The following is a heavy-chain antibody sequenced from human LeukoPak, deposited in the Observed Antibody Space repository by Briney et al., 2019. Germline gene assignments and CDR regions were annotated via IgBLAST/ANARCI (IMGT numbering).Heavy chain of an antibody. Sequence: GGSLRLSCVASGFPFSSYWMTWVRQAPGKGLEWVGRIKSKTDGGTTDYAAPVKGRFTISRDGSKNTLYLQMNSLKTEDTAVYYCTTEDCGGDCSTLIDYWGQGTLVTVSS. D-gene: IGHD2-21*02. CDR2: IKSKTDGGTT. J-gene: IGHJ4*02. V-gene: IGHV3-15*01. CDR3: TTEDCGGDCSTLIDY. CDR1: GFPFSSYW.